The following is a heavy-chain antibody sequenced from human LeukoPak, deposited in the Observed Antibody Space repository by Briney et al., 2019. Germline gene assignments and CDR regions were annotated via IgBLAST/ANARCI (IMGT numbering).Heavy chain of an antibody. D-gene: IGHD6-13*01. J-gene: IGHJ4*02. CDR1: GGTFSSYA. CDR2: IIPIFGTA. V-gene: IGHV1-69*05. CDR3: ARHGYSSNLFDY. Sequence: SVKASCKASGGTFSSYAISWVRQAPGQGLEWMGRIIPIFGTANYAQKFQGRVTITTDESTSTAYMELSSLRSEDTAVYYCARHGYSSNLFDYWGQGTLVTVSS.